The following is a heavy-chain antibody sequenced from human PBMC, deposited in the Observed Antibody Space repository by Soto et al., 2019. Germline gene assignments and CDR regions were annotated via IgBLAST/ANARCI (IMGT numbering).Heavy chain of an antibody. CDR1: GFSLSTYA. CDR2: ISGSGGST. D-gene: IGHD2-21*01. J-gene: IGHJ4*02. V-gene: IGHV3-23*01. Sequence: DVQLLESGGGLVQPGGSLRLSCAASGFSLSTYAMRWVRQAPGKGLEWVSSISGSGGSTYYADSVKGRFTISRDNSKNTLYLQGSSLRADDTAVYYCAKDLWPLDSLDYWGQGTVVTVSS. CDR3: AKDLWPLDSLDY.